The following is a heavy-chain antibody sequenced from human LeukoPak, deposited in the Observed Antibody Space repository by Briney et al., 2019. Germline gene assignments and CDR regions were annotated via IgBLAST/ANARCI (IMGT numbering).Heavy chain of an antibody. J-gene: IGHJ4*02. CDR1: GGSISSSSYY. V-gene: IGHV4-39*07. CDR2: IYYSGST. D-gene: IGHD3-22*01. CDR3: ARVGYYDSSGYYPY. Sequence: PSETLSLTCTVSGGSISSSSYYWGWIRQPPGKGLEWIGSIYYSGSTYYNPSLKSRVTMSVDTSKNQFSLKLSSVTAADTAVYYCARVGYYDSSGYYPYWGQGTLVTVSS.